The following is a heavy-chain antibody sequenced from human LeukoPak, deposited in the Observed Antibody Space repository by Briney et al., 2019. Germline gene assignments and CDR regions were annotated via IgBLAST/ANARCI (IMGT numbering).Heavy chain of an antibody. Sequence: SETLSLTCTVSGGSISSYYWSWIRQPPGKGLEWIGYIYYSGSTNYNPSLKSRVTISVDTSKNQFSLKLSSVTAADPAVYSCARVDIVVVPAARYYYYYMDVWGKGTTVTVSS. J-gene: IGHJ6*03. V-gene: IGHV4-59*01. CDR3: ARVDIVVVPAARYYYYYMDV. CDR2: IYYSGST. CDR1: GGSISSYY. D-gene: IGHD2-2*03.